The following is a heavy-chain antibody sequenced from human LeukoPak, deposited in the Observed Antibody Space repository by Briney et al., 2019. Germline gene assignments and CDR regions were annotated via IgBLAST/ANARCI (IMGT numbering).Heavy chain of an antibody. Sequence: GGSLRLSCAASGFTFSSYAMHWVRQAPGKGLEWVAVISYDGSNKYYADSVKGRFTISRDNSKNTLYLQMNSLRAKDTAVYYCARDEYYYDSSGYIVDYWGQGTLVTVSS. CDR3: ARDEYYYDSSGYIVDY. CDR2: ISYDGSNK. J-gene: IGHJ4*02. CDR1: GFTFSSYA. V-gene: IGHV3-30-3*01. D-gene: IGHD3-22*01.